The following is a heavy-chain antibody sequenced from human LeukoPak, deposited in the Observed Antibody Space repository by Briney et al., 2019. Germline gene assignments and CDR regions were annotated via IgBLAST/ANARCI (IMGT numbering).Heavy chain of an antibody. Sequence: PGWSLRLSCAASGFTFSNYGMNWVRQAPGKGLEWVSYISSSGSTIYYADSVKGRFTISRDNAKNSLYLQMNSLRAEDTAVYYCAELGITMIGGVWGKGTTVTISS. D-gene: IGHD3-10*02. CDR1: GFTFSNYG. CDR3: AELGITMIGGV. J-gene: IGHJ6*04. V-gene: IGHV3-48*04. CDR2: ISSSGSTI.